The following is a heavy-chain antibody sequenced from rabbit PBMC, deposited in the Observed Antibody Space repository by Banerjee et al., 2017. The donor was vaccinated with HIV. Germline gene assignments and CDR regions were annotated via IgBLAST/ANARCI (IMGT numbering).Heavy chain of an antibody. J-gene: IGHJ4*01. CDR3: ARSGHTIAGYYYL. V-gene: IGHV1S40*01. D-gene: IGHD1-1*01. Sequence: QSLEESGGDLVKPGASLTLTCKASGFSFSSGYYMSWVRQAPGKGLEWIGIIYAGSGSTYYASWAKGRFTISKTSSTTVTLQMTSLTAADTATYFCARSGHTIAGYYYLWGPGTLVTVS. CDR1: GFSFSSGYY. CDR2: IYAGSGST.